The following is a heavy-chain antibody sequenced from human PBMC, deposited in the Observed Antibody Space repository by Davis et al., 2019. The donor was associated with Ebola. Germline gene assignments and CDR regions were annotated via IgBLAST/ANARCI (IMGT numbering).Heavy chain of an antibody. Sequence: ASVKVSCKASGYTFTSYYMHWVRQAPGQGLEWMGIINPSGGSTSYAQKFQGRVTMTRDTSTSTVYMELSSLRSEDTAVYYCARTLFKFIAAAGTGYWGQGTLVTVSS. D-gene: IGHD6-13*01. CDR3: ARTLFKFIAAAGTGY. V-gene: IGHV1-46*01. CDR2: INPSGGST. CDR1: GYTFTSYY. J-gene: IGHJ4*02.